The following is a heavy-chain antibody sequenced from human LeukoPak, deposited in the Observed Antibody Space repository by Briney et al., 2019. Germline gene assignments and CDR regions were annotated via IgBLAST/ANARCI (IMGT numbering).Heavy chain of an antibody. V-gene: IGHV4-4*07. CDR3: ARDSSSGWYGDLDY. CDR1: GGSISSYY. CDR2: IYTSGST. D-gene: IGHD6-19*01. Sequence: SETLSLTCTVSGGSISSYYWSWIRQPAGKGLEWIGRIYTSGSTNYNPSLKSRVTMSVDTSKNQFSLKLSSVTAADTAVYYCARDSSSGWYGDLDYWGQGTLVTVSS. J-gene: IGHJ4*02.